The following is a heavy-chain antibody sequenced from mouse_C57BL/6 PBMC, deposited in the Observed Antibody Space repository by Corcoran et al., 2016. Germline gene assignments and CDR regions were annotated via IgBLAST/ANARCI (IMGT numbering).Heavy chain of an antibody. CDR3: ARRTQFAY. CDR2: INTYSGVP. J-gene: IGHJ3*01. CDR1: GYTFTTYG. Sequence: QIQLVQSGPELKKPGETVKISCKASGYTFTTYGMSWVKQAPGKGLKWMGWINTYSGVPTYADDFKGRFAFSLETSASTAYLQINNLKNEDTATYFCARRTQFAYWGQGTLVTVSA. V-gene: IGHV9-3*01.